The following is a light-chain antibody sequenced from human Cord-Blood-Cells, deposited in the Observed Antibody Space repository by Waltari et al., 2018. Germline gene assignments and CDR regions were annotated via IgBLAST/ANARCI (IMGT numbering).Light chain of an antibody. CDR2: AAS. CDR1: QGTSSY. Sequence: AIRMTQSPSSLSASTGDRVTITCRASQGTSSYLAWYQQKPGKATKLLIYAASTLQSGVPSRFSGSGSGTDFTLTISCLQSEDFATYYCQQYYSYPPVTFGQGTKLEIK. J-gene: IGKJ2*01. V-gene: IGKV1-8*01. CDR3: QQYYSYPPVT.